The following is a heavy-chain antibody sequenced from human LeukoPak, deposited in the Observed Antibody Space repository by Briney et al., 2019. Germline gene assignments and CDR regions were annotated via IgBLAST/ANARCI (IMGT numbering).Heavy chain of an antibody. Sequence: GGSLRLSCAASGFTFSSYWMHWVRQAPGKGLMWVSRIKSDGSETSYADSVKGRFTISRDNSENTLYLQMNSLRADDTAVYYCAKWWNYVLTDSFDIWGQGTMVTVSS. J-gene: IGHJ3*02. CDR1: GFTFSSYW. CDR3: AKWWNYVLTDSFDI. D-gene: IGHD2-8*01. V-gene: IGHV3-74*01. CDR2: IKSDGSET.